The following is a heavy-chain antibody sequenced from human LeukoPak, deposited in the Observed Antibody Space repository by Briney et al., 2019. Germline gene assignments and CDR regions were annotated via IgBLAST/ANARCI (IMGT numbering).Heavy chain of an antibody. CDR1: GFTFSSYA. J-gene: IGHJ4*02. V-gene: IGHV3-23*01. D-gene: IGHD1-26*01. CDR2: ISGSCGST. CDR3: AKDHHQWELLIFLDY. Sequence: PGGSLRLSCAASGFTFSSYAMSWVRQAPGKGLGWVSAISGSCGSTYYADSVKGRFTISRDNSKNTLYPQMNSLGAEDTAVYYCAKDHHQWELLIFLDYWGQGTLVTVSS.